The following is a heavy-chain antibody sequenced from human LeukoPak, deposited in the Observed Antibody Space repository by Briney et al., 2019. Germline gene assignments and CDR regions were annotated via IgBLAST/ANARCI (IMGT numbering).Heavy chain of an antibody. CDR3: ARGARYCSSTSCFRYYFDY. J-gene: IGHJ4*02. V-gene: IGHV4-59*01. Sequence: SETLSLTCTVSGGSISSYYWTWIRQPPGEGLEWIGHIYYSGSTNYNPSLKSRATISLDTSKNHFSLNLSSVTAADTAVYYCARGARYCSSTSCFRYYFDYWGQGTLVTVSS. CDR1: GGSISSYY. CDR2: IYYSGST. D-gene: IGHD2-2*01.